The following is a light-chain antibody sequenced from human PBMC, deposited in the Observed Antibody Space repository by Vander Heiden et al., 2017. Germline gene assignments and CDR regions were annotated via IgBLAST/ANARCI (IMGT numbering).Light chain of an antibody. V-gene: IGLV3-19*01. CDR3: NSRDSSGNHLV. CDR2: GKN. J-gene: IGLJ2*01. CDR1: SLRSYY. Sequence: SSELTQDPAVSVALGQTVRITCQGDSLRSYYASWYQQKPGQAPVLVMYGKNNRHSGIPDRFSGSSSGNTASLTITGAQAEDEADYYCNSRDSSGNHLVFGGGTKLTVL.